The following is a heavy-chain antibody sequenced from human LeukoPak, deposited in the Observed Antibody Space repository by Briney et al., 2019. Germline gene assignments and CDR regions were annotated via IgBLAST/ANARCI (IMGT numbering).Heavy chain of an antibody. D-gene: IGHD2-21*02. V-gene: IGHV3-21*01. Sequence: GGSLSLSCAASGFTFSSYSMKWVRQAPGKGLEWVLSISSSSSYVYYADPVKGRFTISRDNAKNSLYLQMNSLRAEDTAVYYCAGGIVVVTALDYWGQGTLVTVSS. J-gene: IGHJ4*02. CDR3: AGGIVVVTALDY. CDR1: GFTFSSYS. CDR2: ISSSSSYV.